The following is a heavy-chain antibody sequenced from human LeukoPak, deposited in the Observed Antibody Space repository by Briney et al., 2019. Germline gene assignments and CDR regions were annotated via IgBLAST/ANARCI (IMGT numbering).Heavy chain of an antibody. CDR2: IYYSGST. J-gene: IGHJ1*01. Sequence: SGTLSLTCTVSGGSISSYYWSWIRQPPGKGLEWIGYIYYSGSTNYNPSLKSRVTISVDTSKNQFSLKLSSVTAADTAVYYCARGYSGINGNFQHWGQGTLVTVSS. D-gene: IGHD1-26*01. CDR3: ARGYSGINGNFQH. V-gene: IGHV4-59*01. CDR1: GGSISSYY.